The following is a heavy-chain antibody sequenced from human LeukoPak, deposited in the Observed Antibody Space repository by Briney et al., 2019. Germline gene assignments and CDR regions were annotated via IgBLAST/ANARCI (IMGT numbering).Heavy chain of an antibody. CDR3: ARAGSYSPFDY. CDR1: GGSFSGYY. CDR2: INHSGST. D-gene: IGHD1-26*01. V-gene: IGHV4-34*01. J-gene: IGHJ4*02. Sequence: PSETLSLTCAVYGGSFSGYYWSWIRQPPGKGLEWIGEINHSGSTNYNPSLKSRVTISVDTSKNQFSLKLSSVTAADTAVYYCARAGSYSPFDYWGQGTLVTVSS.